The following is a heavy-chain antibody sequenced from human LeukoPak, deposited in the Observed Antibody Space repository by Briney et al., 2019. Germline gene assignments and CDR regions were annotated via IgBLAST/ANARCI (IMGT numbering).Heavy chain of an antibody. D-gene: IGHD2-21*01. J-gene: IGHJ5*02. CDR2: INPNSGGT. V-gene: IGHV1-2*02. CDR3: ARRAPLAYCGGDCYFFDP. CDR1: GYTFTSYG. Sequence: ASVKVSCKASGYTFTSYGISWVRQAPGQGLEWMGWINPNSGGTNYAQKFQGRVTMTRDTSISTAYMELSRLRSDDTAVYYCARRAPLAYCGGDCYFFDPWGQGTLVTVSS.